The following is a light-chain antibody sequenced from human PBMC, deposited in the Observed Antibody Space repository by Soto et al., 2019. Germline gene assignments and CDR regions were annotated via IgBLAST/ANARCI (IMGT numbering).Light chain of an antibody. CDR1: QTVRNNY. V-gene: IGKV3-20*01. J-gene: IGKJ4*01. Sequence: EFVLTQSPGTLSLSQGERATLSCRASQTVRNNYLAWYQQKPGQAPRLLIYDASSRATGIPGRFSGGGSGTDFTLTISRLEPEDFAVYYCQQFSSYPLTFGGGTKVDI. CDR3: QQFSSYPLT. CDR2: DAS.